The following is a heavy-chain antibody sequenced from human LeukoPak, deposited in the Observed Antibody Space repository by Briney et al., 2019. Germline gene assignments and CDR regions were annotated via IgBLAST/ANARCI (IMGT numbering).Heavy chain of an antibody. Sequence: PSETLSLTCTVSGGSIRSSSYYWGWIRQPPGKGLELIWTMYYSGSTYYNPSLKSRVTISVDTSKNQFSLKLSSVTAADTAVYYCARRGSSDWNWFDPWGQGALVTVSS. J-gene: IGHJ5*02. CDR2: MYYSGST. CDR1: GGSIRSSSYY. D-gene: IGHD6-19*01. V-gene: IGHV4-39*01. CDR3: ARRGSSDWNWFDP.